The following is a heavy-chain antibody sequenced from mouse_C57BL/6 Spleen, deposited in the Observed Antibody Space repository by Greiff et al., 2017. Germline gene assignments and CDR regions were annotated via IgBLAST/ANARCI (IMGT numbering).Heavy chain of an antibody. V-gene: IGHV1-19*01. CDR2: INPYNGGT. Sequence: VQLKQSGPVLVKPGASVKMSCKASGYTFTDYYMNWVKQSPGKSLEWIGVINPYNGGTSYNQKFKGKATLTVDKSSSTAYMELNSLTSEDSAVYYCARRESNYGFDYWGQGTTLTVSS. CDR1: GYTFTDYY. D-gene: IGHD2-5*01. CDR3: ARRESNYGFDY. J-gene: IGHJ2*01.